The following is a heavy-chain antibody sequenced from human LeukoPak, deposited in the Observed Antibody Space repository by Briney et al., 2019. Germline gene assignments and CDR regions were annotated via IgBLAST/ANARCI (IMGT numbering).Heavy chain of an antibody. CDR2: IRSKANSYAT. CDR3: TRPLIAAAGTGFDP. V-gene: IGHV3-73*01. Sequence: PGGSLKLSCAASGFTFSGSAMHWVRQASGKGLEWVGRIRSKANSYATAYAASVKGRFTISRDDSKNTAYLQMNSLKTEDTAVYYCTRPLIAAAGTGFDPWGQGTLVTVSS. D-gene: IGHD6-13*01. CDR1: GFTFSGSA. J-gene: IGHJ5*02.